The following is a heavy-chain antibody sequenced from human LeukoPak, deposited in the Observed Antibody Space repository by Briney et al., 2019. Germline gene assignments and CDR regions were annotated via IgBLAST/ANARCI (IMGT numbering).Heavy chain of an antibody. CDR3: ARLGVVVADKFDY. Sequence: PGGSLRLSCAASGFTFSSYGMHWVRQAPGKGLEWVAVISYDGSNKYYADSVKGRFTISRDNSKNTLYLQMNSLRAEDTAVYYCARLGVVVADKFDYWGQGTLVTVSS. D-gene: IGHD2-15*01. J-gene: IGHJ4*02. V-gene: IGHV3-30*03. CDR2: ISYDGSNK. CDR1: GFTFSSYG.